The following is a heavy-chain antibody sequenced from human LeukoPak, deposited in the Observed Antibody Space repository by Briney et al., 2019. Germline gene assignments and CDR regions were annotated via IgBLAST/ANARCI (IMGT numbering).Heavy chain of an antibody. CDR2: FLYDGSTK. CDR3: ERAKEGFSGFDYLFDY. CDR1: RFTFSTYA. J-gene: IGHJ4*02. D-gene: IGHD5-12*01. Sequence: GGSLTLSCAACRFTFSTYAMQWVRQAPGKGLEWVALFLYDGSTKYYADSVRGRFTISRHSSKQSLYLKMNSVRAEDTAVYYCERAKEGFSGFDYLFDYWGQGTLVTVSS. V-gene: IGHV3-30-3*01.